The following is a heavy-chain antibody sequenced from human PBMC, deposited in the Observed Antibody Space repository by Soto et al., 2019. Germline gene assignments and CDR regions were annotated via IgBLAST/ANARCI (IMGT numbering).Heavy chain of an antibody. J-gene: IGHJ4*02. Sequence: GASVKVTCKASGYTFSGYYLHWVRQAPGQGLEWVGWINPYTGGTSYAQKFQGRVTMTRDTSTSTVYMELSSLRSGDTAVYYCARAAHVLRYFDWLSSLYYFDYWGQGTLVTVSS. CDR2: INPYTGGT. V-gene: IGHV1-2*02. CDR3: ARAAHVLRYFDWLSSLYYFDY. D-gene: IGHD3-9*01. CDR1: GYTFSGYY.